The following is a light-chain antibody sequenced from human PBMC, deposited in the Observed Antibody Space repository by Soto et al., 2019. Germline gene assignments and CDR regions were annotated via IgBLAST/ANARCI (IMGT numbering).Light chain of an antibody. CDR3: LQHNTYPRT. J-gene: IGKJ1*01. CDR1: QGIRND. Sequence: DIQMTQSPSSLSASVGDRVTITCRASQGIRNDLAWYQQKPRKAPKRLIYAASSLQSGVPSRFSGSGSGTDFTLTISCLQPEDFATYYCLQHNTYPRTFGQGTKVEIK. CDR2: AAS. V-gene: IGKV1-17*01.